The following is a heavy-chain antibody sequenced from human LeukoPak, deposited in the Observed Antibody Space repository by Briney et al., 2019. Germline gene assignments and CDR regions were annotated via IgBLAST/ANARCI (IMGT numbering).Heavy chain of an antibody. Sequence: ASVKVSCKASGYTFTNYGINWVRKAPGQGLEWMGWISAYDGNTNYAQKLQGRVTMTTDTSTTTAYMELRSLRSDDTAVYYCARTRPTVEGWGFDYWGQGTLVTVSS. J-gene: IGHJ4*02. CDR1: GYTFTNYG. CDR2: ISAYDGNT. D-gene: IGHD4-23*01. V-gene: IGHV1-18*01. CDR3: ARTRPTVEGWGFDY.